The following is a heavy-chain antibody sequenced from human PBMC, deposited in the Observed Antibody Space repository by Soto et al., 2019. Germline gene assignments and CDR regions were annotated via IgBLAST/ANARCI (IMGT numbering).Heavy chain of an antibody. Sequence: SETLSLTCTVSGGSITSSGYYWGWIRQPPGKGLEWSGSIYYSGTTYYNPSLKSRVTISVDTSKNQFSLKLSSVTAADTAVYYCARHQSHSSSYVDPWGQGTLVTVSS. D-gene: IGHD6-13*01. CDR3: ARHQSHSSSYVDP. CDR2: IYYSGTT. J-gene: IGHJ5*02. V-gene: IGHV4-39*01. CDR1: GGSITSSGYY.